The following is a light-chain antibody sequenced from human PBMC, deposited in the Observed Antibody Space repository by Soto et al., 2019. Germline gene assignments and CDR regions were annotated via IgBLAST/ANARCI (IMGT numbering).Light chain of an antibody. J-gene: IGLJ2*01. Sequence: QSALTQPASVSGSPGQSITISCTGSSSGIGGNNYVSWYQQHPGKAPKVMTYDVSNRPSGVSNRFSGSKSGHTASLTISGLQAEGEADYYCSSYTTRNTRIFGGGTKVTVL. CDR2: DVS. V-gene: IGLV2-14*03. CDR3: SSYTTRNTRI. CDR1: SSGIGGNNY.